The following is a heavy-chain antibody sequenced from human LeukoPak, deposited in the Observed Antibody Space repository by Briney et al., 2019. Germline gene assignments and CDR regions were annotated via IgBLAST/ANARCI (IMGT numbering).Heavy chain of an antibody. V-gene: IGHV1-18*04. CDR2: ISAYNGNT. J-gene: IGHJ4*02. D-gene: IGHD5-18*01. CDR3: ARVDTAMVTNLFDY. Sequence: ASVKVSCKASGYTFTSYGISWVRQAPGQGLEWMGRISAYNGNTNYAQKLQGRVTMTTDTSTSTAYMELRSLRSDDTAVYYCARVDTAMVTNLFDYWGQGTLVTVSS. CDR1: GYTFTSYG.